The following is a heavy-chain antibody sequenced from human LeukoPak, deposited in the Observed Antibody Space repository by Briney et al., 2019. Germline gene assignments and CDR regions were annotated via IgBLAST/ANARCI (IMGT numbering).Heavy chain of an antibody. Sequence: VASVKVSCKASGYSFTVYYIHWVRQAPGQGLEWLGTINSSGGGTTYAQKFQGRLTMTRDTSTRTVYMELTSLTSEDTGVYWCARDALAMSSYFDYSGQGTLVTVSS. J-gene: IGHJ4*02. CDR1: GYSFTVYY. D-gene: IGHD3-10*01. V-gene: IGHV1-46*01. CDR2: INSSGGGT. CDR3: ARDALAMSSYFDY.